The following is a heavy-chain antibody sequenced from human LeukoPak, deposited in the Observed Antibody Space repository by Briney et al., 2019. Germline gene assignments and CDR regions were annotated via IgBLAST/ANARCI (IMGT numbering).Heavy chain of an antibody. Sequence: SETLSLTCTGSGGSIRSYYWSWVRQPPGKGLEWIGYIYYSGSTNYNPSLKSRVTISVDTSKKQFPWNRSSVTAADTAVYYYSSQYSSSLSYMDVWGKGTTVTVSS. CDR2: IYYSGST. CDR3: SSQYSSSLSYMDV. J-gene: IGHJ6*03. V-gene: IGHV4-59*01. CDR1: GGSIRSYY. D-gene: IGHD6-13*01.